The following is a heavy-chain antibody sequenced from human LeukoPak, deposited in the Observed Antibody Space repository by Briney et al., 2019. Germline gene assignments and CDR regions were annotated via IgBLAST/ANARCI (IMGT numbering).Heavy chain of an antibody. J-gene: IGHJ6*02. D-gene: IGHD3-3*01. CDR1: GGSVSTASYY. Sequence: SETLSLTCTVSGGSVSTASYYWSWIRQPPGKGLEWIGYIYYSGRTNYNPSLKSRVTISVDTSKNQFSLKLSSVTAADTAVYYCARDHLFRGMDVWGQGTTVTVSS. CDR2: IYYSGRT. V-gene: IGHV4-61*01. CDR3: ARDHLFRGMDV.